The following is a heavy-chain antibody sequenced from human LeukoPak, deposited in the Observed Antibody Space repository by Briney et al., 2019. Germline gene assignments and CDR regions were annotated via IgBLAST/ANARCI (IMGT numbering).Heavy chain of an antibody. CDR3: AKDPGSSSSWYYFDY. CDR2: ISYDGSNK. CDR1: GLTFSSYG. Sequence: GGSLRLSCAASGLTFSSYGMHWVRQAPGKGLEWVAVISYDGSNKYYADSVKGRFTISRDNSKNTLYLQMNSLRAEDTAVYYCAKDPGSSSSWYYFDYWGQGTLVTVSS. D-gene: IGHD6-13*01. V-gene: IGHV3-30*18. J-gene: IGHJ4*02.